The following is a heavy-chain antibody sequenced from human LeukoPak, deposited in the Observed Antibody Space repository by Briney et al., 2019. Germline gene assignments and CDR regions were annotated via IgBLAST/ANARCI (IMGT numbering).Heavy chain of an antibody. Sequence: PGGSLRLSCAASGFTFSNYDVHRVRQTTGEGLEWVSVIGTVGDTYYAGSVKGRFTISRENARNSLYLQMNSLRAGDTAVYYCARGLPNFDCWGQGTLVTVSS. V-gene: IGHV3-13*04. D-gene: IGHD4-11*01. J-gene: IGHJ4*02. CDR1: GFTFSNYD. CDR2: IGTVGDT. CDR3: ARGLPNFDC.